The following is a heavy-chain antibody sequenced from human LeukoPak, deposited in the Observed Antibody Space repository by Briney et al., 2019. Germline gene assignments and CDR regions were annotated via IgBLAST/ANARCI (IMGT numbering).Heavy chain of an antibody. D-gene: IGHD3-3*01. J-gene: IGHJ4*02. V-gene: IGHV3-30*18. Sequence: GGSLRLSCAASGFTFSSYGMHWVRQAPGKGLEWVAVISYDGSNKYYADSVKGRFTFSRDNSKNTLYLQMNSLRAEDTAVYYCAKGEWLSIDYWGQGTLVTVSS. CDR1: GFTFSSYG. CDR2: ISYDGSNK. CDR3: AKGEWLSIDY.